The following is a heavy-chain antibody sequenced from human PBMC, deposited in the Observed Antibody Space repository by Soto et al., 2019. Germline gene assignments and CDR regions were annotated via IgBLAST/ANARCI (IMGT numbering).Heavy chain of an antibody. CDR2: ISGGGGRT. CDR1: GFTFSSYD. D-gene: IGHD3-3*01. CDR3: AKAGIFGQIDY. V-gene: IGHV3-23*01. J-gene: IGHJ4*02. Sequence: EVQLLESGGGLVQPGGSLRLSCAASGFTFSSYDMSWVRQAPGRGLEWVSTISGGGGRTDYADSVKGRFTISRDNSKSTLNLQMDTLRAEDTGIYYCAKAGIFGQIDYWGQGILVTVSS.